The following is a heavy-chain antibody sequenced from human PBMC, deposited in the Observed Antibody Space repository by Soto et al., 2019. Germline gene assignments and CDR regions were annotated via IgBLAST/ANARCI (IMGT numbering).Heavy chain of an antibody. Sequence: SETLSLTCAVYGGSFSGYYWSWIRQPPGKGLEWIGEINHSGSTNYNPSLKSRVTISVDTSKNQFSLKLSSVTAADTAVYYCARSHDFWSGDDYWGQGTLVTVSS. CDR1: GGSFSGYY. CDR3: ARSHDFWSGDDY. J-gene: IGHJ4*02. CDR2: INHSGST. D-gene: IGHD3-3*01. V-gene: IGHV4-34*01.